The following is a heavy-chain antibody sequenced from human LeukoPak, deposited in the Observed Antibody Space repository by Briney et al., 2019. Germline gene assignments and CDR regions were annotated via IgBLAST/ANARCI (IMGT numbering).Heavy chain of an antibody. D-gene: IGHD1-26*01. J-gene: IGHJ4*02. V-gene: IGHV3-74*01. CDR2: INEDGTTI. Sequence: GGSLRLSCAASGFSFSTYWMHWVRQVPGRGLVWVSRINEDGTTITYADSVKGRFTISRDDAKNTLYLQMNSLRADDTAIYYCVRDFSGAVDSWGQGALVTVSS. CDR3: VRDFSGAVDS. CDR1: GFSFSTYW.